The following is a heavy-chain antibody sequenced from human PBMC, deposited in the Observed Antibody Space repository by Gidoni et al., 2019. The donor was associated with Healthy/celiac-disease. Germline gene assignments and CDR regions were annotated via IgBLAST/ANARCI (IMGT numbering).Heavy chain of an antibody. CDR3: ARDSGELALAS. CDR2: INRDGSST. Sequence: EVQLVESGGGLVQPGGSLRLSCAASRFTFSSHWMHWVRQAPGKGLVWVTRINRDGSSTSYADSVKGRFTISRDNAKNTLYLQRNSLRAEDTAVYYCARDSGELALASWGQGTLVTVSS. J-gene: IGHJ5*02. CDR1: RFTFSSHW. V-gene: IGHV3-74*01. D-gene: IGHD3-10*01.